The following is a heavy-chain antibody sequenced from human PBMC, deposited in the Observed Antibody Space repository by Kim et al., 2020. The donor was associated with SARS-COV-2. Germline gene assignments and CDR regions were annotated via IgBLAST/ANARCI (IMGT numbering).Heavy chain of an antibody. V-gene: IGHV4-34*01. Sequence: SETLSLTCAVYGGSFSGYYWSWIRQPPGKGLEWIGEINHSGSTNYNPSLKSRVTISVDTSKNQFSLKLSSVTAADTAVYYCARGRVTMVRGVTYNWFDPWGQGTLVTVSS. CDR1: GGSFSGYY. D-gene: IGHD3-10*01. CDR3: ARGRVTMVRGVTYNWFDP. J-gene: IGHJ5*02. CDR2: INHSGST.